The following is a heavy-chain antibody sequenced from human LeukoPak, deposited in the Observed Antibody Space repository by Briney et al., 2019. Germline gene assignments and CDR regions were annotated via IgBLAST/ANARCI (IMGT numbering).Heavy chain of an antibody. CDR1: AYTFTFCY. V-gene: IGHV1-2*02. D-gene: IGHD3-10*01. Sequence: AAVKVSFKSSAYTFTFCYMHWVRQPQGQGLEWMGWINPNSGGTNYAQKLPGRVTLNRDTSISTAYRELSRLRSDDKAVYYCARGLWFGELLLTYFDYWRQGTLVTVCS. CDR3: ARGLWFGELLLTYFDY. J-gene: IGHJ4*02. CDR2: INPNSGGT.